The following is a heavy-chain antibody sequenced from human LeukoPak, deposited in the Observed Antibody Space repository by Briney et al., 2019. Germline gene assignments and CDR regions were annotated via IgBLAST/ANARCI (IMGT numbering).Heavy chain of an antibody. Sequence: PSETLSLTCTVSGGSISSSSYYWGWIRQPPGKGLEWIGSIYYSGSTYYNPSLKSRVTISVDTSKNQFSLKLSSVTAADTAVYYCARDRAYPRFQHWGQGTLVTVPS. CDR3: ARDRAYPRFQH. CDR2: IYYSGST. V-gene: IGHV4-39*07. CDR1: GGSISSSSYY. J-gene: IGHJ1*01.